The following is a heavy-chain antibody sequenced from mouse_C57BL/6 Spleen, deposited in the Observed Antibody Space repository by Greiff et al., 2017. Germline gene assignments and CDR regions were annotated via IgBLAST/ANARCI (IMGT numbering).Heavy chain of an antibody. V-gene: IGHV1-64*01. D-gene: IGHD1-1*01. Sequence: VQLQQPGAELVKPGASVKLSCKASGYTFTSYWMHWVKQRPGPGLEWIGMIHPNSGSTNYNEKLKSKATLTVDKSSSTAYMQLRSLTSEDSAFYYCARRATTVVALYYFDYWGQGTTLTVSS. CDR1: GYTFTSYW. CDR3: ARRATTVVALYYFDY. J-gene: IGHJ2*01. CDR2: IHPNSGST.